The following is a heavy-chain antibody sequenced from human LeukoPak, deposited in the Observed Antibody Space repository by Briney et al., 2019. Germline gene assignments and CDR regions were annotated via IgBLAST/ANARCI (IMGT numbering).Heavy chain of an antibody. V-gene: IGHV3-48*04. CDR1: GFTFSSYS. CDR2: ISSSSSTI. D-gene: IGHD3-22*01. Sequence: GGSLRLSCAASGFTFSSYSMNWVRQAPGKGLEWVSYISSSSSTIYYADSVKGRFTISRDNAKNSLYLQMNSLRAEDTAVYYCARDFKSETYYYDSSGYYFFDYWGQGTLVTVSS. CDR3: ARDFKSETYYYDSSGYYFFDY. J-gene: IGHJ4*02.